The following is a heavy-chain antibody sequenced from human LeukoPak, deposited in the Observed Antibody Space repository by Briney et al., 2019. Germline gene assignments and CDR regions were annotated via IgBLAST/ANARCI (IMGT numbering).Heavy chain of an antibody. Sequence: SETLSLTCAVYGGSFSGYYWSWIRQPPGKGLEWIGEINHSGSTNYNPSLKSRATISVDTSKNQFSLKLSSVTAADTAVYYCARGRYYGSGSYVTFDYWGQGTLVTVSS. D-gene: IGHD3-10*01. CDR1: GGSFSGYY. J-gene: IGHJ4*02. CDR2: INHSGST. CDR3: ARGRYYGSGSYVTFDY. V-gene: IGHV4-34*01.